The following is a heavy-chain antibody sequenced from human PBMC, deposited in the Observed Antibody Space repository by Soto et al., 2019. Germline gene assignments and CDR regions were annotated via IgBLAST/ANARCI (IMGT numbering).Heavy chain of an antibody. CDR3: ARDVVTAVAGSVKWFDP. J-gene: IGHJ5*02. V-gene: IGHV3-33*01. Sequence: PGGSRRRSWAASGFSLRTYGMHWLRRAPGKGLEWVAFIWYDGTKKFYANSVRGRSTISKDNSNNILYLQMSGLRAEDTAVYYCARDVVTAVAGSVKWFDPWGQGTLVTV. CDR2: IWYDGTKK. CDR1: GFSLRTYG. D-gene: IGHD6-19*01.